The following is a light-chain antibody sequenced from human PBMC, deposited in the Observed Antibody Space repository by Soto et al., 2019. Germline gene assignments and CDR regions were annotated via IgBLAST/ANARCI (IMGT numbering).Light chain of an antibody. V-gene: IGLV2-14*01. CDR1: SSDIGGYKY. CDR2: EVT. Sequence: QSALTQPASVSGSPGQSITIPCTGTSSDIGGYKYVSWYQQHPGKAPKLIIYEVTNRPSGVSDRFSGSKSGNTASLTISGLQAEDEADYYCSSYTIYSTLLLFGGGTQLTVL. J-gene: IGLJ2*01. CDR3: SSYTIYSTLLL.